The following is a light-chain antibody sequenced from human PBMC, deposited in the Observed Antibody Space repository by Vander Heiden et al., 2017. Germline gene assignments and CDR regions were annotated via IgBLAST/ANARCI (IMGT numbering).Light chain of an antibody. CDR3: QQDKSLRLT. V-gene: IGKV1-5*03. CDR1: QNIDRW. J-gene: IGKJ4*01. Sequence: DIQMTQSPSTLSASVGDRVTITCRASQNIDRWLTWYQQQPGKAPKLLIYKTSNLQSGVPSRFSGSGSGTEFSLTINNLQPDEGATYYCQQDKSLRLTFGAGTKVXIK. CDR2: KTS.